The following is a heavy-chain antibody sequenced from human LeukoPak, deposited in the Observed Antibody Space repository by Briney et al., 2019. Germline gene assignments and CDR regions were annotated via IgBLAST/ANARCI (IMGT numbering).Heavy chain of an antibody. CDR3: ARDFWSLSVAGTGVFDY. V-gene: IGHV3-53*01. D-gene: IGHD6-19*01. CDR1: GFTVSSNY. CDR2: IYSGGST. Sequence: PGGSLRLSCAASGFTVSSNYMSWVRQAPGKGLEWVSVIYSGGSTYYADSVKGQFTISRDNSKNTMYLQMNSLRAEDTAVYYCARDFWSLSVAGTGVFDYWGQGTLVTVSS. J-gene: IGHJ4*02.